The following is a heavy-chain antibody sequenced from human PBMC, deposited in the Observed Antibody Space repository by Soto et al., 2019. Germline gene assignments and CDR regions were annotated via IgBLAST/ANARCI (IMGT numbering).Heavy chain of an antibody. V-gene: IGHV3-30-3*01. CDR1: GFTFSSYA. J-gene: IGHJ4*02. CDR3: ARGMEFIAAAGAVAY. CDR2: ISYDGSNK. D-gene: IGHD6-13*01. Sequence: GGSLRLSCAASGFTFSSYAMHWVRQAPGKGLEWVAVISYDGSNKYYADSVEGRFTISRDNSKNTLYLQMNSLRAEDTAVYYCARGMEFIAAAGAVAYWGQGTPVTVSS.